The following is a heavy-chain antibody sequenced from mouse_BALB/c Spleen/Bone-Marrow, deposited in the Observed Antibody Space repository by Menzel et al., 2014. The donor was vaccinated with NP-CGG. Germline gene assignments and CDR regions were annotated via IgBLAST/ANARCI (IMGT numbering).Heavy chain of an antibody. J-gene: IGHJ4*01. CDR1: GFTFSSYG. Sequence: DVKLVESGGGLVQPGGSLKLSCAASGFTFSSYGMSWVRQTPDKRLELVATINSNGGSTYYPDSVKGRFTISRDNAKNTPYLQMSSLKSEDTAMYYCARVSYYAMDYWGQGTSVTVSS. CDR2: INSNGGST. CDR3: ARVSYYAMDY. V-gene: IGHV5-6-3*01.